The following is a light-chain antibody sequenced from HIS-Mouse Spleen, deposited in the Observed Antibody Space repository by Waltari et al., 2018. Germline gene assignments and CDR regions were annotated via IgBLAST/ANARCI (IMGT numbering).Light chain of an antibody. CDR3: CSYAGSYPVV. V-gene: IGLV2-11*01. J-gene: IGLJ2*01. CDR1: SSDVGGYTY. CDR2: DVS. Sequence: QSALTQPRSVSGSPGQSVTIPCTGTSSDVGGYTYVSWYQQHPGKAPKLMIYDVSKRPSGVPDRFSGSKSGNTASLTISGLQAEDEADYYCCSYAGSYPVVFGGGTKLTVL.